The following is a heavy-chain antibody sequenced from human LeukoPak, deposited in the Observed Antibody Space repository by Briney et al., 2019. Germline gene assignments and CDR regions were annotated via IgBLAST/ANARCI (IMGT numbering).Heavy chain of an antibody. J-gene: IGHJ4*02. Sequence: SETLSLTCTVSGGSISSYYWSWIRQPPGKGLEWIGYIYYRGSTNYNPSLKSRVTISVDTSKNQFSLKLSSVTAADTAIYYCAKWQHYGDLGFYWGQGTLVTVSS. CDR3: AKWQHYGDLGFY. V-gene: IGHV4-59*01. D-gene: IGHD4-17*01. CDR1: GGSISSYY. CDR2: IYYRGST.